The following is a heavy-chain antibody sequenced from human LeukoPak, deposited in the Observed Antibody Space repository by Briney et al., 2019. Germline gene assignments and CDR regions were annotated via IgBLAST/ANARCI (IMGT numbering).Heavy chain of an antibody. Sequence: SETLSLTCTVSGGSISSYYWSWIRQPPGKGLEWIGYIYYGGSTNYNPSLKSRVTISIDTSKNQFSLKLSSVTAADTAVYYCARMTGIPHRIDYWGQGTLVTVSS. J-gene: IGHJ4*02. D-gene: IGHD1-14*01. CDR1: GGSISSYY. V-gene: IGHV4-59*01. CDR3: ARMTGIPHRIDY. CDR2: IYYGGST.